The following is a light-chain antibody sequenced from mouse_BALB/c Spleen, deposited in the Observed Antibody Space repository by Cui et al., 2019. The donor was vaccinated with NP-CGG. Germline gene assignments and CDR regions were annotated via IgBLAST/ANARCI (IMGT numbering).Light chain of an antibody. V-gene: IGLV1*01. J-gene: IGLJ1*01. Sequence: QAVVTPESALTTSPGEIVTRTCRSSTGAVTTSNYANWVQEKPDHLFTGLIGGTNNRVPGVPARFSGSLIGDKAALTITGAQTEDEAIYFCALWYSNHWVFGGGTKLTVL. CDR2: GTN. CDR3: ALWYSNHWV. CDR1: TGAVTTSNY.